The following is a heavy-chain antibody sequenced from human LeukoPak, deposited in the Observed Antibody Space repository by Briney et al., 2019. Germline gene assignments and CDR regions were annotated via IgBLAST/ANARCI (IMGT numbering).Heavy chain of an antibody. CDR3: ARDRDYGDYDDYYYMDV. CDR2: INPNSGGT. J-gene: IGHJ6*03. CDR1: GYTFTGYY. V-gene: IGHV1-2*02. D-gene: IGHD4-17*01. Sequence: ASVKVSCKASGYTFTGYYMHWVRQAPGQGLEWMGWINPNSGGTNYAQKFQGRVTMTRDMSTSTVYMELSSLRSEDTAVYYCARDRDYGDYDDYYYMDVWGKGTTVTVSS.